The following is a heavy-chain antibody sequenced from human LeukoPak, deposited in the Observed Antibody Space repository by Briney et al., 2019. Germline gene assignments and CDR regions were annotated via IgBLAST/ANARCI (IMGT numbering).Heavy chain of an antibody. CDR2: ISAYNGNT. CDR1: GYTFTSYG. V-gene: IGHV1-18*01. Sequence: ASVKVSCKASGYTFTSYGISWVRQAPGQGLEGMGRISAYNGNTNYAQKLQGRVTMTTDTSTSTAYMELRSLRSDDTAVYYCARDRSPFYGSGSSDYWGQGTLVTVSS. D-gene: IGHD3-10*01. J-gene: IGHJ4*02. CDR3: ARDRSPFYGSGSSDY.